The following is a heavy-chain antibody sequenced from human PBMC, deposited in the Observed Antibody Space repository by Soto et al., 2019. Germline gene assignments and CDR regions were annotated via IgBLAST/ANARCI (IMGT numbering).Heavy chain of an antibody. CDR2: IYFSGST. Sequence: SLTCTQSGGPTSRGGQYWSWIRQQPGKGTEWIGYIYFSGSTYYNPSLKSRVTLSLDTSKNQFSLKLTSVSAADTSVYFCARSTYYDSSGYGHWGQGTLVTVSS. J-gene: IGHJ4*02. D-gene: IGHD3-22*01. CDR3: ARSTYYDSSGYGH. V-gene: IGHV4-31*03. CDR1: GGPTSRGGQY.